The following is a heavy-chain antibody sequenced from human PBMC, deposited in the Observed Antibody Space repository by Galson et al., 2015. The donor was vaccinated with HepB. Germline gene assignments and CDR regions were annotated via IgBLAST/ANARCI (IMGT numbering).Heavy chain of an antibody. CDR3: ARDRAGNPYW. CDR2: IWYDESNQ. V-gene: IGHV3-33*01. J-gene: IGHJ4*02. Sequence: SLRLSCAASGFTFSSYGMHWDRQAPGKGLEWLAVIWYDESNQYYADSVKGRFTISRDNSKNTLYLQMNSLRAEDTAMYYCARDRAGNPYWWGQGTLVTVSS. CDR1: GFTFSSYG. D-gene: IGHD2-8*02.